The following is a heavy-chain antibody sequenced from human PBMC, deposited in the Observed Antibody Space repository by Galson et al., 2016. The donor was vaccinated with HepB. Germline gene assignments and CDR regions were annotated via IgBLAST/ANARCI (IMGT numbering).Heavy chain of an antibody. J-gene: IGHJ5*02. CDR3: ARASGSHWFDP. Sequence: SLRLSCAASGFTVNTYWMSWVRQAPGKGLGWVATIKPDGSEKYYVDSVKGRFTISLDNAKNSLDLQMNSLRAEDTAIYYCARASGSHWFDPWGQGTLVTVSS. CDR2: IKPDGSEK. D-gene: IGHD3-10*01. CDR1: GFTVNTYW. V-gene: IGHV3-7*04.